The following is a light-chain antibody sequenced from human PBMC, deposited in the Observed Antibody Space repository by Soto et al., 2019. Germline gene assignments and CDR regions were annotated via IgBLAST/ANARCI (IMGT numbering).Light chain of an antibody. J-gene: IGKJ1*01. CDR3: QQYGTSPTWT. CDR1: QSVCNH. Sequence: EVVFTQSPATLSLSPGERAALSCRASQSVCNHLAWYQQKPGQAPRLLIYDASNRANGIPDRFSGSGSGTDLTLTISRLEPEDFAVYDCQQYGTSPTWTFGQGTKVDIK. V-gene: IGKV3-20*01. CDR2: DAS.